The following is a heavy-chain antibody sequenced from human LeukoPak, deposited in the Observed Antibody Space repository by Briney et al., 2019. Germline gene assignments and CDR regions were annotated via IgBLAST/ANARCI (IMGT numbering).Heavy chain of an antibody. Sequence: GGSLRLSCAASGFTFSNYWMNWVRQAAGKGLEWVANIKQDGSEKYYVDSVKGRFTISRDNAKNSLYLQMNSLRAEDTAVYYCARITYYYDSSGPLDAFDIWGQGTMVTVSS. D-gene: IGHD3-22*01. CDR1: GFTFSNYW. J-gene: IGHJ3*02. CDR2: IKQDGSEK. CDR3: ARITYYYDSSGPLDAFDI. V-gene: IGHV3-7*01.